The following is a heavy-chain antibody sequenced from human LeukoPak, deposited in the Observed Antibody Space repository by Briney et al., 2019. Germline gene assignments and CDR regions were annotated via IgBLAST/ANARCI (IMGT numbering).Heavy chain of an antibody. CDR2: ISPSGGIT. CDR1: GFTFSSHG. CDR3: ARTPSIAVAGMLDY. D-gene: IGHD6-19*01. J-gene: IGHJ4*02. Sequence: PGGSLRLSCAASGFTFSSHGMNWVRQAPGKGLEWVSGISPSGGITYYTDSVKGRFTISRDNSKNTLYLQMNSLRAEDTAVYYCARTPSIAVAGMLDYWGQETLVTVSS. V-gene: IGHV3-23*01.